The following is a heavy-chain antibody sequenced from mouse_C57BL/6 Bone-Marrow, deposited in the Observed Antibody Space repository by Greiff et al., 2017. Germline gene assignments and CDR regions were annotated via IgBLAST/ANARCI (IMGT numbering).Heavy chain of an antibody. CDR1: GFTFSSYA. V-gene: IGHV5-4*01. D-gene: IGHD2-12*01. CDR2: ISDGGSYT. J-gene: IGHJ4*01. Sequence: EVQGVESGGGLVKPGGSLKLSCAASGFTFSSYAMSWVRQTPEKRLEWVATISDGGSYTYYPDNVTGRFTISRDKAKNNLYLHMSQLKSEDTDMYYFAGERDYNYSYAMDYWGQGTSVTVSS. CDR3: AGERDYNYSYAMDY.